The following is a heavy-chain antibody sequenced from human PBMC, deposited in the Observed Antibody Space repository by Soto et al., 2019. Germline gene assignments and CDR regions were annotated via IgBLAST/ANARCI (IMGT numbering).Heavy chain of an antibody. CDR3: ARDRGSSGWYRGYYFDY. J-gene: IGHJ4*02. CDR1: GDSVSSNSAA. Sequence: SPTLSLTCAISGDSVSSNSAAWNWIRQSPSRGLEWLGRTYYRSKWYNDYAVSVKSRITINPDTSKNQFSLQLNSVTPEDTAVYYCARDRGSSGWYRGYYFDYWGQGTLVTVSS. CDR2: TYYRSKWYN. D-gene: IGHD6-19*01. V-gene: IGHV6-1*01.